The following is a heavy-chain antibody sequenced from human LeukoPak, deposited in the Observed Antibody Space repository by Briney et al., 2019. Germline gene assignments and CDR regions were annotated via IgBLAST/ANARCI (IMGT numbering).Heavy chain of an antibody. D-gene: IGHD4-17*01. Sequence: GGSLRLSCAASGFTFSSYAMSWVRQAPGKGLEWVSAISGSGGSTYYADSVKGRFTISRDNSKNALYLQMNSLRAEDTAVYYCAKDGHGDYANYWGQGTLVTVSS. J-gene: IGHJ4*02. CDR1: GFTFSSYA. V-gene: IGHV3-23*01. CDR3: AKDGHGDYANY. CDR2: ISGSGGST.